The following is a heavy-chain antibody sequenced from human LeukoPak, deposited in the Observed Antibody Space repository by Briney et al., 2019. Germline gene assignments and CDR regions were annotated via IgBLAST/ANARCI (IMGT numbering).Heavy chain of an antibody. V-gene: IGHV1-2*02. J-gene: IGHJ3*02. CDR2: INPNSGGT. CDR1: EYTFTGYY. D-gene: IGHD5-24*01. CDR3: ARGLQETLAWLKALSAFDI. Sequence: ASVKVSCKTSEYTFTGYYMHWVRQAPGQGLEWMGWINPNSGGTNYAQKLQGRVTMSTDTSTSTGYMELRSLRSDDTAVYYCARGLQETLAWLKALSAFDIWGQGTMVTVSS.